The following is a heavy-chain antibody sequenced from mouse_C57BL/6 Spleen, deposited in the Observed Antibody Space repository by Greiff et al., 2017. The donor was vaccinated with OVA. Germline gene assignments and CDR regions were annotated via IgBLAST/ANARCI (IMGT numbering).Heavy chain of an antibody. CDR1: GYAFTNYL. CDR2: INPGSGGT. J-gene: IGHJ3*01. CDR3: ARRATVVAPFAY. D-gene: IGHD1-1*01. V-gene: IGHV1-54*01. Sequence: VQLQQSGAELVRPGTSVKVSCKASGYAFTNYLIEWVKQRPGQGLEWIGVINPGSGGTNDNEKFKGKATLTADKSSSTAYMQLSSLTSEDSAVYFCARRATVVAPFAYWGQGTLVTVSA.